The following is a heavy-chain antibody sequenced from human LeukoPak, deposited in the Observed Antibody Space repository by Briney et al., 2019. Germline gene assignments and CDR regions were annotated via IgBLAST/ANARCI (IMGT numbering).Heavy chain of an antibody. V-gene: IGHV3-23*01. D-gene: IGHD3-9*01. Sequence: GGSLRLSCAASGFTFSSYAMSWVRQAPGKGLEWVSAISGSGGSTYYADSVKGRFTISRDNSKNTLYLQMNSLRAEDTAVYYCAKEDPYYDILTGSAGGGYWGQGTLVTVSS. CDR2: ISGSGGST. J-gene: IGHJ4*02. CDR3: AKEDPYYDILTGSAGGGY. CDR1: GFTFSSYA.